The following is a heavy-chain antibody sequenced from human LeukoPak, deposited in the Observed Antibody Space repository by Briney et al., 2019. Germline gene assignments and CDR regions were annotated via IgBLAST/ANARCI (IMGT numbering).Heavy chain of an antibody. Sequence: GGSLRLSCVASGFTFDDYAMHWVRQAPGKGLEWVSGISWNSGSIGYADSVKGRFTITRDNAENFLYLQMNSLRAEDTAVYYCAKHSEVVVPAANDYWGQGTLVTVSS. V-gene: IGHV3-9*01. J-gene: IGHJ4*02. D-gene: IGHD2-2*01. CDR3: AKHSEVVVPAANDY. CDR1: GFTFDDYA. CDR2: ISWNSGSI.